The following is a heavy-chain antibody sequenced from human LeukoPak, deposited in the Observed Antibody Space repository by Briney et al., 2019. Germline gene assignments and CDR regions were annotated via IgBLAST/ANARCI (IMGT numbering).Heavy chain of an antibody. CDR1: GFTFSTYS. Sequence: KPGGSLRLSCAASGFTFSTYSVNWVRQAPGRGLEWVSSISSSRSYIYYADSVKGRFTISRDNAKNSLYLQMNTLRAEDTAVYYCASKQWPTANFDSWGQGTLVTVSS. CDR2: ISSSRSYI. J-gene: IGHJ4*02. D-gene: IGHD6-19*01. CDR3: ASKQWPTANFDS. V-gene: IGHV3-21*01.